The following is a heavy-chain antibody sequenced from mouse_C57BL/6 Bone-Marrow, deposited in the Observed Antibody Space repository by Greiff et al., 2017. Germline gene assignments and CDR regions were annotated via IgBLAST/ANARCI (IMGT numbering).Heavy chain of an antibody. Sequence: QVQLQQSGAELVMPGASVKLSCKASGYTFTSYWMHWVKQRPGQGLEWIGEIDPSDSYTNYNQTFKGKSTLTVDKSSSTAYMQLSSLTSEDSAVYYCAREGYYGSSLYYFDYWGQGTTLTVSS. V-gene: IGHV1-69*01. J-gene: IGHJ2*01. CDR3: AREGYYGSSLYYFDY. CDR2: IDPSDSYT. D-gene: IGHD1-1*01. CDR1: GYTFTSYW.